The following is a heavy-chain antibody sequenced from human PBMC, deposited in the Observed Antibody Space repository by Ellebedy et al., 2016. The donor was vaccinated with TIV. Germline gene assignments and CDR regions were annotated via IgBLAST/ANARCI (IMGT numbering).Heavy chain of an antibody. CDR3: ARDLGTAAAKGLGY. J-gene: IGHJ4*02. Sequence: MPSETLSLTCTVSGGSISNYYWNWIRQVPGKGLEFVGNIYYSGSTNYNPSLKSRVTISLDRSKNQFSLNLSPVTAADTGVYYCARDLGTAAAKGLGYWGQGTLVTVSS. D-gene: IGHD6-13*01. CDR2: IYYSGST. CDR1: GGSISNYY. V-gene: IGHV4-59*12.